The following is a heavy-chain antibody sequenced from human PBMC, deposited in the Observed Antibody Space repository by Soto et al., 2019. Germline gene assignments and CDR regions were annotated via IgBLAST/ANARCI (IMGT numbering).Heavy chain of an antibody. V-gene: IGHV1-18*01. Sequence: QVQLVQSGAEVKKPGASVKVYCKASGYTFTNYGISWVRQAPGQGLEWMGWSSADKGDTNYAQKFQGRVTMTTDTSTRPAYMELRSLSSDETAVYYCSREGIVVAPDATGTYYSGMDVWGQGTTVTVSS. D-gene: IGHD2-2*01. CDR3: SREGIVVAPDATGTYYSGMDV. CDR2: SSADKGDT. CDR1: GYTFTNYG. J-gene: IGHJ6*02.